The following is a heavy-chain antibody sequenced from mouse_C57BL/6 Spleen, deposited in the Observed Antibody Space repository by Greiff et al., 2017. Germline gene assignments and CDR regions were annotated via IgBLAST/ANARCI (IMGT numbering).Heavy chain of an antibody. CDR3: ARRLITTVEYFDV. CDR1: GYTFTDYN. D-gene: IGHD1-1*01. J-gene: IGHJ1*03. Sequence: EVQLQQSGPELVKPGASVKIPCKASGYTFTDYNMDWVKQSHGKSLEWIGDINPNNGGTIYNQKFKGKATLTVDKSSSTAYMELRSLTSEDTAVYYCARRLITTVEYFDVWGTGTTVTVSS. CDR2: INPNNGGT. V-gene: IGHV1-18*01.